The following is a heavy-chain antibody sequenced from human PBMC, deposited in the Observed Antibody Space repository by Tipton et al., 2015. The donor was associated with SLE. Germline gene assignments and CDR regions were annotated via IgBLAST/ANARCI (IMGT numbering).Heavy chain of an antibody. CDR3: ARAMLGAARPGDN. CDR1: GFTFSSYS. Sequence: QLVQSGGGVVRPGGSLRLSCAASGFTFSSYSMNWVRQAPGKGLEWVANIKEDGSEKYYVDSVKGRFTISRDNAKKSLYLQMTSLRADDTAVYYCARAMLGAARPGDNWGQGTLVTVSS. V-gene: IGHV3-7*03. J-gene: IGHJ4*02. D-gene: IGHD6-6*01. CDR2: IKEDGSEK.